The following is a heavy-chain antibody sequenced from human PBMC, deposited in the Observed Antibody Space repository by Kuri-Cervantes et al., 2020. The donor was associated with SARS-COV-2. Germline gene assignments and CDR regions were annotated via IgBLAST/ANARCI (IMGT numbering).Heavy chain of an antibody. D-gene: IGHD3-3*01. Sequence: ASVKVSCKASGYTFTSYDINWVRQATGQGLEWMGWMNPNSGNTGYAQKFQGGVTMTRNTSISTAYMELSSLRSEDTAVYYCASSRSITIFGVVINYYYGMDVWGQGTTVTVSS. V-gene: IGHV1-8*01. CDR1: GYTFTSYD. CDR3: ASSRSITIFGVVINYYYGMDV. CDR2: MNPNSGNT. J-gene: IGHJ6*02.